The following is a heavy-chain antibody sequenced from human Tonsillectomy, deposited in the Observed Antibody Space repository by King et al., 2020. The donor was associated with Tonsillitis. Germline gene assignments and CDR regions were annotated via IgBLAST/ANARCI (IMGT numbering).Heavy chain of an antibody. CDR2: IYYSGST. CDR1: GGSISSYY. Sequence: QLQESGPGLVKPSETLSLTCTVSGGSISSYYWSWIRQPPGKGLEWIGYIYYSGSTNYNPSLQSRGTISVDTSKNQFSLKLRSVTAADTAVYYCARGAAGGWAAYYYYIDVWGKGTTVTVSS. J-gene: IGHJ6*03. V-gene: IGHV4-59*01. CDR3: ARGAAGGWAAYYYYIDV. D-gene: IGHD6-19*01.